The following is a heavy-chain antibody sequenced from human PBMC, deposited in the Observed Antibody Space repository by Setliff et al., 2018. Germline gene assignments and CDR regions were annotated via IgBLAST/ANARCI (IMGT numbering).Heavy chain of an antibody. CDR2: IRTKTDGGTA. Sequence: PGGSLRLSCAASDFIFNNAWMNWVRQAPGKGLEWVGRIRTKTDGGTADYAAPVKGRFTISRDDSKNTLYLQMNSLKTEDTAVYYCAKAWSSSAFSRFQYWGQGTLVTV. J-gene: IGHJ1*01. CDR3: AKAWSSSAFSRFQY. CDR1: DFIFNNAW. V-gene: IGHV3-15*07. D-gene: IGHD2-2*01.